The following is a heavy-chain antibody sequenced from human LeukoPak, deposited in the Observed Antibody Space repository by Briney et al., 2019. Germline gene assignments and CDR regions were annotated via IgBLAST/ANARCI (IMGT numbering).Heavy chain of an antibody. Sequence: PGGSLRLPCAASGFTFSSYSMNWVRQAPGKGLEWVSSISSSSSYIYYADSVKGRFTSSRDNAKNSLYLQMNSLRAEDTAVYYCARDKPLGSVLAGYYYGMDVWGKGTTVTVSS. J-gene: IGHJ6*04. CDR1: GFTFSSYS. CDR3: ARDKPLGSVLAGYYYGMDV. CDR2: ISSSSSYI. D-gene: IGHD5/OR15-5a*01. V-gene: IGHV3-21*01.